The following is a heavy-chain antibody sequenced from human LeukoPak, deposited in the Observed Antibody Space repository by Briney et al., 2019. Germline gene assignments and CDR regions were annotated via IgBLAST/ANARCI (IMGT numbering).Heavy chain of an antibody. Sequence: GGSLRLSCAASGFSFSAYWMTWVRQAPGKGLEWVANIKQDGREKYFVDSVRGRFTISRDNAKNSVSLQMNSLRTEDTAIYYCARVYGGKGGVFDYWGQGTLVTVSS. J-gene: IGHJ4*02. D-gene: IGHD4-23*01. V-gene: IGHV3-7*01. CDR2: IKQDGREK. CDR1: GFSFSAYW. CDR3: ARVYGGKGGVFDY.